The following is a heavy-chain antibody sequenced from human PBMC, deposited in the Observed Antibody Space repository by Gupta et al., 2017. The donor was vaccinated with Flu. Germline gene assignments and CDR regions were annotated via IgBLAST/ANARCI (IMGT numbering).Heavy chain of an antibody. D-gene: IGHD1-26*01. J-gene: IGHJ2*01. Sequence: APGKGREWIREINHSGSTTYDPSRKSRVTTSVDTSKDQFSRKLISVTAADTAVYYCARASWSDPTGGWYFDLWGRGTLVTVSS. CDR2: INHSGST. CDR3: ARASWSDPTGGWYFDL. V-gene: IGHV4-34*01.